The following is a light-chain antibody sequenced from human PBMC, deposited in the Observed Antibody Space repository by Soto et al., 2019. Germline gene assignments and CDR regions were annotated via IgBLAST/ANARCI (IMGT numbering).Light chain of an antibody. CDR1: QSISSY. V-gene: IGKV1-39*01. CDR2: AAS. CDR3: QQSFSFPRT. J-gene: IGKJ1*01. Sequence: IQMTQSPSSLPASVGDRVTITCRASQSISSYLNWYQQKPGKAPKLLIYAASYLQGGVPSRFSGSGSSTDFTLTINGLQPEDFATYYCQQSFSFPRTFGQGTKVDIK.